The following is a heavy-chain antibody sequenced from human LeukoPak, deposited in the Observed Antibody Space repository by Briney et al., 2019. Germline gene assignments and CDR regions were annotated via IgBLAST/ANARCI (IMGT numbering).Heavy chain of an antibody. Sequence: ASVKVSCKASGYTFTGYYMHWLRQAPGQGLTWMGWINPNSGGTDYAQQYQGRVTLTRDTSISTAYMELSSLTSDDSAVYYCARAFFNSGFDCWGQGTLVTVSS. CDR2: INPNSGGT. V-gene: IGHV1-2*02. D-gene: IGHD3-3*02. CDR3: ARAFFNSGFDC. J-gene: IGHJ4*02. CDR1: GYTFTGYY.